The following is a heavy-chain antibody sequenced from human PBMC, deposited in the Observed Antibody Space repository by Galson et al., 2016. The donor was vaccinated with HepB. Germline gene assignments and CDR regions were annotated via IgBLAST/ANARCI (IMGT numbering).Heavy chain of an antibody. Sequence: QSGAEVKKPGESLKISCKGSGYRFTNYWIGWVRQMPGKGLEWVGIIYPHDSDTRYSPSFQGQVTMSVDKSISTAYLQWSSLRASDNAIYYCARCGVATPFDSWGQGTLVTFSS. J-gene: IGHJ4*02. CDR1: GYRFTNYW. D-gene: IGHD2-15*01. CDR3: ARCGVATPFDS. V-gene: IGHV5-51*01. CDR2: IYPHDSDT.